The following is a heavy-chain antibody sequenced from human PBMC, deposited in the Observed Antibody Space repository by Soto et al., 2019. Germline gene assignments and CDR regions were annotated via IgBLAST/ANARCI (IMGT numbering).Heavy chain of an antibody. V-gene: IGHV4-59*01. CDR2: IYYSGST. CDR3: ARRRGYSYGFDY. J-gene: IGHJ4*02. Sequence: SSETLSLTCTVSGGSISSYYWSWIRQPPGKGLEWIGYIYYSGSTNYNPSLKSRVTISVDTSKNQFSLKLSSVTAADTAVYYCARRRGYSYGFDYWGQGTLVTVSS. D-gene: IGHD5-18*01. CDR1: GGSISSYY.